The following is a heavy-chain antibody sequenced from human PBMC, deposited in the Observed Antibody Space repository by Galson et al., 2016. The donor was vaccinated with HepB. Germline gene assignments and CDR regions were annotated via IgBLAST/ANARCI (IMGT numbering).Heavy chain of an antibody. Sequence: SLRLSCAASGLTFSSYSMNWVRLAPGKGLEWVSYISSGGSTIYYANSVKGRFTISRDNAKNSVYLQMDSLRVEDTAIYYCASDPSYIDDRSGMVVWGQGNSVTVSS. V-gene: IGHV3-48*01. CDR2: ISSGGSTI. CDR3: ASDPSYIDDRSGMVV. D-gene: IGHD3-22*01. CDR1: GLTFSSYS. J-gene: IGHJ6*02.